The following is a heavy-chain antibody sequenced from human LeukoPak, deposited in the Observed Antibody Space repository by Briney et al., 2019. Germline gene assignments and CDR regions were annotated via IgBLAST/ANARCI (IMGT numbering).Heavy chain of an antibody. Sequence: ASVKVSCKTSGYTFAGYFVHWVRQAPGQGLEWMVWINPNSGGTNYTQNFQGRVTITRYTSITTAYMELSRLTSDDTALYYCARDQGYGWGGYSFDYWGQGTRVTVSS. D-gene: IGHD3-10*01. CDR2: INPNSGGT. J-gene: IGHJ4*02. CDR3: ARDQGYGWGGYSFDY. V-gene: IGHV1-2*02. CDR1: GYTFAGYF.